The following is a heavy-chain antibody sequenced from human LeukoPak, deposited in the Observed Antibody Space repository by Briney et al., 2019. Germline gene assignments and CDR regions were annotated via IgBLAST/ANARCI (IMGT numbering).Heavy chain of an antibody. V-gene: IGHV3-20*04. D-gene: IGHD5/OR15-5a*01. CDR1: GFTFDDYG. CDR3: ARDSVGGHDY. CDR2: SNWNGGST. Sequence: GGSLRLSCAASGFTFDDYGMSWVRQAPGKGLEWVSGSNWNGGSTGYAESVKGRFTISRDHAKNSLYLQMNSLRAEDTALYYCARDSVGGHDYWGQGTLVTVSS. J-gene: IGHJ4*02.